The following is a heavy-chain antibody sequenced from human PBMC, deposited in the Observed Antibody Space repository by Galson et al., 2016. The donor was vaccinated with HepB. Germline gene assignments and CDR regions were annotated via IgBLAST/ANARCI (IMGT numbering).Heavy chain of an antibody. J-gene: IGHJ4*02. Sequence: SLRLSCAASGFTFSSHWMHWIRQAPGKGLVWVSRINTDGSSTSYADSVKGRFTISRDNAKNTLYLQMNSLRAEDTAVYYCARGGSRPIDYWGQGTLVTVSS. CDR2: INTDGSST. CDR1: GFTFSSHW. D-gene: IGHD1-26*01. CDR3: ARGGSRPIDY. V-gene: IGHV3-74*01.